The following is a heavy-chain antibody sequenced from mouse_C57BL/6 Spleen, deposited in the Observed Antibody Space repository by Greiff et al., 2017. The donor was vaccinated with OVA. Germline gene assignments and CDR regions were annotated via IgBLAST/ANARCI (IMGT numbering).Heavy chain of an antibody. CDR3: ARGYSNYANWYFDV. J-gene: IGHJ1*03. CDR1: GYAFSSSW. V-gene: IGHV1-82*01. Sequence: QVQLQQSGPELVKPGASVKISCKASGYAFSSSWMNWVKQRPGKGLEWIGRIYPGDGDTNYNGKFKGKATLTADKSSSTAYMQLSSLTSEDSAVYFCARGYSNYANWYFDVWGTGTTVTVSS. CDR2: IYPGDGDT. D-gene: IGHD2-5*01.